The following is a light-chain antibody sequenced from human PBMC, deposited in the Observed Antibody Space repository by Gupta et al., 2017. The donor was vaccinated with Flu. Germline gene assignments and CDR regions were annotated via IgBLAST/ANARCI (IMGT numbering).Light chain of an antibody. CDR3: RQYYNSPRP. J-gene: IGKJ1*01. Sequence: ELMLTQPPATLSVSPGERATLPCRASQSVSSNLAWYQQKPGQAPRLLIYGASTRATGIPARFSGSGSGTKFTLTISSLQSEDFAVYYCRQYYNSPRPFGQGTKVEIK. CDR1: QSVSSN. CDR2: GAS. V-gene: IGKV3-15*01.